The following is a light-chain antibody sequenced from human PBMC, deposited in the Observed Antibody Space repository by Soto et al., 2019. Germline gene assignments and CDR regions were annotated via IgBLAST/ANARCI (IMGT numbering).Light chain of an antibody. V-gene: IGKV1-5*01. CDR2: DAS. CDR1: QSIDSS. J-gene: IGKJ2*01. Sequence: DIQMTQSPSTLSASVGDRVTITCRASQSIDSSLAWYQQKPRKGRKLLIYDASTLESGVPSRFSGSGFGTEFALTIRSLKPDDFATFYCQQYNSYGTFGQGTKVDIK. CDR3: QQYNSYGT.